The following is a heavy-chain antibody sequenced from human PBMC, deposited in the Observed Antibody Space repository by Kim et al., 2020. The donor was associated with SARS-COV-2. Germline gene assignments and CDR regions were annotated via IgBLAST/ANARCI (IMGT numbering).Heavy chain of an antibody. CDR1: GGSFSGYY. CDR3: ARGRGYSGLRGLDY. Sequence: SETLSLTCAVYGGSFSGYYWSWIRQPPGKGLEWIGEINHSGSTNYNPSLKSRVTISVDTSKNQFSLKLSSVTAADTAVYYCARGRGYSGLRGLDYWGQGTLVTVSS. J-gene: IGHJ4*02. CDR2: INHSGST. V-gene: IGHV4-34*01. D-gene: IGHD5-12*01.